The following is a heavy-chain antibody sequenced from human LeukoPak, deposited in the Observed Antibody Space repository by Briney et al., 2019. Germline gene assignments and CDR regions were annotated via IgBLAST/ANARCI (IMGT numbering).Heavy chain of an antibody. CDR3: ASGSNYDFWSGYPPGYGMDV. Sequence: GGSLRLSCAASGFTFSSYEMNWVRQAPGEGLERVSYISSSGSTIYYADSVKGGFTISRDNAKNSLYLQMNSLRAEDTAVYYCASGSNYDFWSGYPPGYGMDVWGQGTTVTVSS. J-gene: IGHJ6*01. CDR2: ISSSGSTI. D-gene: IGHD3-3*01. CDR1: GFTFSSYE. V-gene: IGHV3-48*03.